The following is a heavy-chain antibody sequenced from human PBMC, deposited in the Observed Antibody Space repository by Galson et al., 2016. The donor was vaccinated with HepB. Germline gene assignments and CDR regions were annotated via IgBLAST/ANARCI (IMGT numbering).Heavy chain of an antibody. Sequence: SLRLSCAASGFTFTNAWMNWVRQASGKGLEWVAHITGAGTVMYYADSVEGRFTVSRDNAQNSLYLLMNSLRVEDTAVYYCARDAEGIPFDYWGKGTLVTVSS. CDR1: GFTFTNAW. CDR2: ITGAGTVM. J-gene: IGHJ4*02. V-gene: IGHV3-48*04. D-gene: IGHD1-14*01. CDR3: ARDAEGIPFDY.